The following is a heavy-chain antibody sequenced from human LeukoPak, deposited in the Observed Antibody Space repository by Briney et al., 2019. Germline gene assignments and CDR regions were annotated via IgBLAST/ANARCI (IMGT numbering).Heavy chain of an antibody. CDR1: GLIFSNYA. D-gene: IGHD3-16*01. CDR2: LRGDGET. V-gene: IGHV3-23*01. Sequence: GRSLRLSCAASGLIFSNYAMSWVRQAPARGLEWVSSLRGDGETFYADSVKGRFTLSRDDSRNTVYLQLNNLRVEDTALYYCAKASWVSSADAVLWGQGAMVTVSS. CDR3: AKASWVSSADAVL. J-gene: IGHJ4*02.